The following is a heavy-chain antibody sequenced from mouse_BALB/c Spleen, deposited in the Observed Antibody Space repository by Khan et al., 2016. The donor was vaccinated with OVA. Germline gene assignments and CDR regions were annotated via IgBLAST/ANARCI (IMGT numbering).Heavy chain of an antibody. Sequence: QIQLVQSGPELKKPGETVKISCKASGYTFTNYGMTWVKQAPGKGLKWMGWINTYTGEPTYADDFKGRFAFSLETSATTAPLQLNNLKNEDTATYFCARVGNYWYFDVWGAGTTVTVSS. CDR3: ARVGNYWYFDV. D-gene: IGHD2-1*01. J-gene: IGHJ1*01. CDR1: GYTFTNYG. CDR2: INTYTGEP. V-gene: IGHV9-3-1*01.